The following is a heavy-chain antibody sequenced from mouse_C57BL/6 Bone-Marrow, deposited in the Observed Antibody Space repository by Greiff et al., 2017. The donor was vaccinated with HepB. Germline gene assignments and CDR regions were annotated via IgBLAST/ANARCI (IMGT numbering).Heavy chain of an antibody. CDR1: GYTFTSYG. J-gene: IGHJ2*01. Sequence: QVQLQQSGAELARPGASVKLSCKASGYTFTSYGISWVKQRTGQGLEWIGEIYPRSGNTYYNEKFKGKATLTADKSSSTAYMELRSLTSEDSAVYFCARRRGAIYYGNYFDYWGQGTTLTVSS. V-gene: IGHV1-81*01. CDR2: IYPRSGNT. CDR3: ARRRGAIYYGNYFDY. D-gene: IGHD2-1*01.